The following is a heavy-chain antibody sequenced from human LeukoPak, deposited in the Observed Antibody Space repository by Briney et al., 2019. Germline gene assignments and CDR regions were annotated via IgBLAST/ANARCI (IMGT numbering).Heavy chain of an antibody. CDR3: ARERFVETRYGDYVYYFAY. CDR1: GGSISSYY. D-gene: IGHD4-17*01. Sequence: SETLSLTCTVSGGSISSYYWSWVRQPPGKGLEWIGYIYYSGSTNYNPSLKSRVTISVDTSKNQFSLKLSSVTAADTAVYYCARERFVETRYGDYVYYFAYWGQGTLVTVSS. V-gene: IGHV4-59*01. CDR2: IYYSGST. J-gene: IGHJ4*02.